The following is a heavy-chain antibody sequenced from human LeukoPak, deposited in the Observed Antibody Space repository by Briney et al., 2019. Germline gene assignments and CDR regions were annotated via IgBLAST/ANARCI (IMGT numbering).Heavy chain of an antibody. J-gene: IGHJ4*02. Sequence: PGGSLRLSCAASGFTFSGYSMNWVRQAPGKGLEWVSSISSSSSYIYYADSVKGRFTISRDNAKNSLYLQMNSLRAEDMAVYYGARGVVRYFDYWGQGALVTVSS. CDR3: ARGVVRYFDY. V-gene: IGHV3-21*01. CDR2: ISSSSSYI. D-gene: IGHD3-9*01. CDR1: GFTFSGYS.